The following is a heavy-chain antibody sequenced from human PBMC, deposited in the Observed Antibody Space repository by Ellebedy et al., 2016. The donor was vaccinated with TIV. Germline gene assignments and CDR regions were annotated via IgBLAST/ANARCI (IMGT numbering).Heavy chain of an antibody. CDR3: VRGGPNGSGSHYGMDV. D-gene: IGHD3-10*01. CDR2: IGISGDS. Sequence: GESLKTSCAASGFTFSNYDMHWVRQGTGEDLEWVSAIGISGDSYYPDSVKGRFTIARENAKNSLFLQMNSLRAEDTGVYFCVRGGPNGSGSHYGMDVWGQGTTVIVSS. V-gene: IGHV3-13*01. CDR1: GFTFSNYD. J-gene: IGHJ6*02.